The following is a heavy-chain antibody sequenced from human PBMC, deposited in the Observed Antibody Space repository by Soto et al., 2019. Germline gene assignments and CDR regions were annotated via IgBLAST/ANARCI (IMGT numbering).Heavy chain of an antibody. CDR1: GGTFSSYA. CDR2: IISISGPA. V-gene: IGHV1-69*01. J-gene: IGHJ6*02. D-gene: IGHD2-2*01. Sequence: QVQLVQSGAEVKKPGSSVKVSCKASGGTFSSYAISWLRQAPGQRLEWMGGIISISGPANYAQKFQGRVTITAVEPTSTAYMELSSLRSEDSAEYNCARSQGTSTSLEIYYYYFYGMDVWGQGTTVSVSS. CDR3: ARSQGTSTSLEIYYYYFYGMDV.